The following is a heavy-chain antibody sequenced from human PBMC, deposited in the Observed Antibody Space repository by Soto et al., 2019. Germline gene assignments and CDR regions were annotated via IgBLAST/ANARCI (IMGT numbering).Heavy chain of an antibody. J-gene: IGHJ4*02. Sequence: SETLSLTCTVSVGSVSSGSYYWSWIRQPPGKGLEWIGYIYYSGSTNYSPSLKSRVTISVDTSKNQFSLKLSSVTAADTAVYYCARAGYGSDFDYWGQGTLVTVS. CDR3: ARAGYGSDFDY. CDR1: VGSVSSGSYY. V-gene: IGHV4-61*01. D-gene: IGHD5-18*01. CDR2: IYYSGST.